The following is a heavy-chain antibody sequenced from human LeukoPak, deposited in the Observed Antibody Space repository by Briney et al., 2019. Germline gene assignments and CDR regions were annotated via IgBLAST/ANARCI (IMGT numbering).Heavy chain of an antibody. Sequence: GGSLRLSCAASGFTFGNFWMSWVRQAPGKGLEWVANIKQDGSEKYYVGSVKGRFTISRDNAKNSLYLQMNSLRAEDTAVYYCAELGITMIGGVWGKGTTVTISS. J-gene: IGHJ6*04. V-gene: IGHV3-7*01. CDR3: AELGITMIGGV. D-gene: IGHD3-10*02. CDR2: IKQDGSEK. CDR1: GFTFGNFW.